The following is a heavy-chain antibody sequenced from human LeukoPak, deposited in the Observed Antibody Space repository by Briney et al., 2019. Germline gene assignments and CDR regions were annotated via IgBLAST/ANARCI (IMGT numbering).Heavy chain of an antibody. D-gene: IGHD4-17*01. CDR1: GFTFDDYG. J-gene: IGHJ4*02. CDR3: VRDYGDYSIFDL. V-gene: IGHV3-20*04. Sequence: GGSLRLSCAASGFTFDDYGMMWVRQAPGKGLYWVAGINWNGDRIDYGDSVKGRFTISRDNAKKSLFLQMNSLRAEDSALYFCVRDYGDYSIFDLWGQGTRVTVPS. CDR2: INWNGDRI.